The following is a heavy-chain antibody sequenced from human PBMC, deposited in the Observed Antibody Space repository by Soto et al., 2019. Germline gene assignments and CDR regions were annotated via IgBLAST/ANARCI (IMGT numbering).Heavy chain of an antibody. D-gene: IGHD3-22*01. CDR2: ISYDGSNK. J-gene: IGHJ4*02. Sequence: QVQLVESGGGVVQPGRSLRLSCAASGFTFSSYGMHWVRQAPGKGLEWVAVISYDGSNKYYADSVKGRFTISRDNSKNTLYLQMNSLRAEDTAVYYCAKWHSSGYRYFDYWGQGTLVTVSS. CDR3: AKWHSSGYRYFDY. CDR1: GFTFSSYG. V-gene: IGHV3-30*18.